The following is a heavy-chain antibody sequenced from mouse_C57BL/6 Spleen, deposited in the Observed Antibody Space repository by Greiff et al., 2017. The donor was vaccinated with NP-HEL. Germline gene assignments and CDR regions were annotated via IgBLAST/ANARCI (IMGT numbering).Heavy chain of an antibody. D-gene: IGHD2-4*01. CDR2: IWSGGST. Sequence: QVQLQQSGPGLVQPSQSLSITCTVSGFSLTSYGVHWVRQSPGKGLEWLGVIWSGGSTDYNAAFISSLSISKDNSKSQVFFKMNSLQADDTAIYYCAREDYDEGFAYWGQGTLVTVSA. CDR3: AREDYDEGFAY. J-gene: IGHJ3*01. V-gene: IGHV2-2*01. CDR1: GFSLTSYG.